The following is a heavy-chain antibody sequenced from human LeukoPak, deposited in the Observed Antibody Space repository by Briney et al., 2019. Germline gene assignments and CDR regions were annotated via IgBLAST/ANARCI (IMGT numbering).Heavy chain of an antibody. J-gene: IGHJ5*02. CDR1: GFTFSGYW. V-gene: IGHV3-7*03. CDR3: AREAYGSGSYWSPNWFDP. CDR2: IKQDGSEK. Sequence: GGSLRLSCAASGFTFSGYWMSWVRQAPGKGLEWVANIKQDGSEKYYVDSVKGRFTISRDNAKNSLYLQMNSLRAEDTAVYYCAREAYGSGSYWSPNWFDPWGQGTLVTVSS. D-gene: IGHD3-10*01.